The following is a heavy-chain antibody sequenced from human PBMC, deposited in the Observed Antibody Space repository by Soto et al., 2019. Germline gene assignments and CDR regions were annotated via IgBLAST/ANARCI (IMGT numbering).Heavy chain of an antibody. CDR1: GFTFTSYW. D-gene: IGHD2-2*01. Sequence: PGESLKISCNGSGFTFTSYWIAGVRQMPGKGLEWMGIIYPGDSDSSYSPSFQGQVTISADKSINTAYLHWSSLKASDTAIYYCAKHEGYCSTTTCSNFDYWGQGTLVTVSS. J-gene: IGHJ4*02. V-gene: IGHV5-51*01. CDR3: AKHEGYCSTTTCSNFDY. CDR2: IYPGDSDS.